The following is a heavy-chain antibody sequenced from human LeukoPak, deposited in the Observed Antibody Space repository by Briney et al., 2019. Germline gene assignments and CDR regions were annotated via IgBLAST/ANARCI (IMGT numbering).Heavy chain of an antibody. CDR1: GFTFSAYS. CDR2: ITSSSSAI. Sequence: GGSLRLSCAASGFTFSAYSMGWVRQAPGKGLEWISYITSSSSAIRYADSVKGRFTISRDNAKDSLYLQTNSLRDEDTAVYYCVRVWRPFDLWGQGTLVTVSS. CDR3: VRVWRPFDL. V-gene: IGHV3-48*02. J-gene: IGHJ4*02. D-gene: IGHD2-21*01.